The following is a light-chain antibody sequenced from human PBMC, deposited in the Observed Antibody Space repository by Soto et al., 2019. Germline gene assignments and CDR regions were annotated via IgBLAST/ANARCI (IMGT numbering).Light chain of an antibody. Sequence: EIVMTQSPAPLSLSPGERATLSCRASQGVSRHLAWYQQKPGQAPRLLIYAASTRAAGVPARFSGSGSGTEFTLTISSLQSEDFTVYYCQQYQQWPLTFGGGTKVEI. CDR3: QQYQQWPLT. CDR1: QGVSRH. J-gene: IGKJ4*01. V-gene: IGKV3D-15*01. CDR2: AAS.